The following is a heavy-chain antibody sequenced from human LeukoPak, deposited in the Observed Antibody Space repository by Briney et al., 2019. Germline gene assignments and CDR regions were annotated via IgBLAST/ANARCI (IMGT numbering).Heavy chain of an antibody. CDR1: GDSISSYS. CDR3: ARISWFGELLDAFDI. V-gene: IGHV4-59*01. D-gene: IGHD3-10*01. CDR2: IYFSGST. J-gene: IGHJ3*02. Sequence: SETLSLTCTVSGDSISSYSWSWIRQPPGKGLEWIGYIYFSGSTNYNPSLESRVSISVDTSKNQFSLKLSSVTAADTAVYYCARISWFGELLDAFDIWGQGTMVTVSS.